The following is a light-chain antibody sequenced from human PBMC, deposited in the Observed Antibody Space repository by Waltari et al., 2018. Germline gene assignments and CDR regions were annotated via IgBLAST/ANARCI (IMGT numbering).Light chain of an antibody. Sequence: EIVLTQSPGTLSLSPGERATLSCRARQSVSSSYLAWYQQKPGQAPRLLIYGASSRATGIPDRFSGSGSGTDFTLTISRLEPEDFVVYYCQQYGNSPWTFGQGTKVEIK. J-gene: IGKJ1*01. CDR3: QQYGNSPWT. V-gene: IGKV3-20*01. CDR2: GAS. CDR1: QSVSSSY.